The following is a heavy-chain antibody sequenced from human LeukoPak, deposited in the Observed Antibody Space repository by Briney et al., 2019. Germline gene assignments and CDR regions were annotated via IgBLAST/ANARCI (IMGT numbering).Heavy chain of an antibody. V-gene: IGHV4-4*02. J-gene: IGHJ4*02. Sequence: KAGGSLRLACAASGFTFSSYAMSWVRQPPGEGLEWIGEVHLSGRTHYNPSLESRVTMSVDMSENHISLRLTSVTAADTAVYYCAREGGPYRPLDYSGQGTLVTVSS. CDR2: VHLSGRT. CDR1: GFTFSSYAM. CDR3: AREGGPYRPLDY.